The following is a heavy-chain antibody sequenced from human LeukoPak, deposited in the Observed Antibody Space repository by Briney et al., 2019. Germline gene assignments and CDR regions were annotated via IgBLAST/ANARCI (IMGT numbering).Heavy chain of an antibody. CDR2: ISYDGSNK. J-gene: IGHJ4*02. Sequence: GRSLRLSCAASGFTFRNYGMHWVRQAPGKGLEWVSIISYDGSNKYYADSVKGRFTISRDNSKNTLYLQMNNLRAEDTAVYYCAKDLISPRRVGSSEKVDCWGQGTLVAVSS. CDR3: AKDLISPRRVGSSEKVDC. CDR1: GFTFRNYG. V-gene: IGHV3-30*18. D-gene: IGHD3-10*01.